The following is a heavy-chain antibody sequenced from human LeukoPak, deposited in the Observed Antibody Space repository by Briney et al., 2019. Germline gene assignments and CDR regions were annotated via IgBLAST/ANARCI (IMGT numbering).Heavy chain of an antibody. J-gene: IGHJ5*02. Sequence: SETLSLTCTVSGGSISSYYWSWIRQPPGKGLEWIGYIYYSGSTNYNPSLKSRVTISVDTSKNQFSLKLSSVTAADTAVYYCARASSAGYYGSGSYYIWFDPWGQGTLVTVSS. CDR3: ARASSAGYYGSGSYYIWFDP. V-gene: IGHV4-59*01. CDR2: IYYSGST. CDR1: GGSISSYY. D-gene: IGHD3-10*01.